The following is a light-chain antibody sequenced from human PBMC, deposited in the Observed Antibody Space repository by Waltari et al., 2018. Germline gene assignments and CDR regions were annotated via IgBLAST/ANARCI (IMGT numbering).Light chain of an antibody. CDR1: QSLLDSDGYTC. J-gene: IGKJ2*03. CDR3: MQSIEFPYS. Sequence: DIVMTQTPLSLPVTPGEPASISCRSSQSLLDSDGYTCLDWYLQKPGQSPQLLIYEVSNRVSGVPDRFSGSGSGTDFTLKISRVEAEDVGVYYCMQSIEFPYSLGQGTKVEIK. CDR2: EVS. V-gene: IGKV2-40*01.